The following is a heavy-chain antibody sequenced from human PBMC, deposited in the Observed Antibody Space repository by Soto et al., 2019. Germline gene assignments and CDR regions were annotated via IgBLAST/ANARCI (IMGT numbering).Heavy chain of an antibody. CDR3: ARDRTLTYYYDSSGYYYWFDP. CDR1: GYTFTGYY. CDR2: INPTSGGT. J-gene: IGHJ5*02. D-gene: IGHD3-22*01. V-gene: IGHV1-2*04. Sequence: ASVKVSCKASGYTFTGYYMHWVRQAPGQGREWMGWINPTSGGTNYAQKFQGWGTMTSDTSISTAYMELSRLRADDTAVYYCARDRTLTYYYDSSGYYYWFDPWGQGTRVTVSA.